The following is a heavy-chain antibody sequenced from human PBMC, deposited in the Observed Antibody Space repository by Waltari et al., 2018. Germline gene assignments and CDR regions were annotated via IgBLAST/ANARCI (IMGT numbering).Heavy chain of an antibody. V-gene: IGHV1-24*01. CDR1: GYTLTELS. Sequence: QVQLVQSGAEVKKPGASVKVSCKVSGYTLTELSMHWVRQAPGKGLEWMGGFDPEDGETSYEQKFQGRVTMTEDTSTDTAYMELSSLRSEDTAVYYCATLGGGYSGSWYFDYWGQGTLVTVSS. J-gene: IGHJ4*02. CDR3: ATLGGGYSGSWYFDY. CDR2: FDPEDGET. D-gene: IGHD6-13*01.